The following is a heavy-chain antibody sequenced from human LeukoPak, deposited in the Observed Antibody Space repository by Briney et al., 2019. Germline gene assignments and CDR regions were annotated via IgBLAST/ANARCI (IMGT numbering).Heavy chain of an antibody. CDR1: GGSISSGGYY. D-gene: IGHD2-2*02. CDR2: IYYSGST. V-gene: IGHV4-31*03. J-gene: IGHJ3*02. CDR3: ASSLGYCSSTSCYIYAFDI. Sequence: RPSETLSLTCTVSGGSISSGGYYWSWIRQHPGKGLEWIGYIYYSGSTYYNPSLKSRVTISVDTSKNQFSLKLSSVTAADTAVYYCASSLGYCSSTSCYIYAFDIWGQGTMVTVSS.